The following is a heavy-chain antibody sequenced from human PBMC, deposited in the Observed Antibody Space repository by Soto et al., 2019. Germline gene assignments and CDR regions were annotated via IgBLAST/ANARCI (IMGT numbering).Heavy chain of an antibody. D-gene: IGHD3-22*01. CDR3: ASETRVYYYSDGGTNGMDA. Sequence: PSETLSLTCTVSGGSISSGGYYWSWIRQHPGKGLEWIGYIYYSGSTYYNPSLKSRVTISVDTSKNQFSLKLSSVTAADTAVYYCASETRVYYYSDGGTNGMDAWGQGTKVTSP. CDR2: IYYSGST. J-gene: IGHJ6*02. V-gene: IGHV4-31*03. CDR1: GGSISSGGYY.